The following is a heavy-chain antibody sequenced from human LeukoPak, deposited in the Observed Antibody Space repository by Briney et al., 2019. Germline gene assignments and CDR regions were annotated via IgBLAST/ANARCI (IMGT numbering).Heavy chain of an antibody. D-gene: IGHD5-12*01. CDR1: GITFSDYW. Sequence: PGGSLRLSCGASGITFSDYWMHWVRQAPGKGLVWVSRINNDGTSKIYADSVKGRFTISRDNAKKTLYLQMNSLRADDTAVYYCARDRGYGALDYWGRGTLITVSS. V-gene: IGHV3-74*01. J-gene: IGHJ4*02. CDR2: INNDGTSK. CDR3: ARDRGYGALDY.